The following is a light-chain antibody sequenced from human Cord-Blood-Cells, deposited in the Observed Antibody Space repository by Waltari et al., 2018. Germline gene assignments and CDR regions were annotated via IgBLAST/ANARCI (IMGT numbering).Light chain of an antibody. CDR1: SGSIASNY. CDR3: QSYDSSNQV. Sequence: FMLTQPHSVSESPGKTVTISCTRSSGSIASNYVQWYQQRPGSSPPTVIYEDNQRPSGVPDRFSGSIDSSSNSASLTISGLKTEDETDYYCQSYDSSNQVFGGGTKLTVL. CDR2: EDN. J-gene: IGLJ3*02. V-gene: IGLV6-57*01.